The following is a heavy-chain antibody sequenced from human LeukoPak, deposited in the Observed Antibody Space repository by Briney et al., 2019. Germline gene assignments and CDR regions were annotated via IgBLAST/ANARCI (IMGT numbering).Heavy chain of an antibody. CDR1: GGSVSDYY. CDR2: IYHTGST. Sequence: PSETLSLTCTISGGSVSDYYWSWIRQSPGKGLEWIGYIYHTGSTSYSPPLKSRVTISADTYQNHFSLKLSSVTAADTAVYYCASRKLGNDYWGQGTLVTVSS. V-gene: IGHV4-59*02. CDR3: ASRKLGNDY. D-gene: IGHD7-27*01. J-gene: IGHJ4*02.